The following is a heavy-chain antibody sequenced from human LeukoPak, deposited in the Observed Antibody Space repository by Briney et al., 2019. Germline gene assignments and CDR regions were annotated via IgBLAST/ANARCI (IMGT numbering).Heavy chain of an antibody. V-gene: IGHV1-18*01. CDR3: AKDFYNSGGRWYDCFDI. J-gene: IGHJ3*02. CDR1: GYTFSNFG. CDR2: ISSYNDDT. D-gene: IGHD2-15*01. Sequence: ASVKVSCKASGYTFSNFGISWVRQAPGQGLEWMGWISSYNDDTHYAQKFQGRVTMTTDTSTNTAYMDLRSLRSDDTAMYYCAKDFYNSGGRWYDCFDIWGQGTMVTVSS.